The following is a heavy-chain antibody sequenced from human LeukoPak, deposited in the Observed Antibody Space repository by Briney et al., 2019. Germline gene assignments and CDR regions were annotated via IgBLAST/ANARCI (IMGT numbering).Heavy chain of an antibody. V-gene: IGHV1-46*01. CDR2: INPSGGNT. Sequence: ASVKVSCKASGYTFTSYSMHWVRQAPGQGLEWMGIINPSGGNTNYAQKFQGRVTMTRDTSTSTVYMELSSLRSEDTAVYYCARGLGITIFGVVWGYFDYWGQGTLVTVSS. CDR3: ARGLGITIFGVVWGYFDY. CDR1: GYTFTSYS. D-gene: IGHD3-3*01. J-gene: IGHJ4*02.